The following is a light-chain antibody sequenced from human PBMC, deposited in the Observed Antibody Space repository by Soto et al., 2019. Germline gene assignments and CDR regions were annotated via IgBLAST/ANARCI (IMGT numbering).Light chain of an antibody. CDR2: DAS. J-gene: IGKJ4*01. CDR3: QQHKSYPVT. CDR1: QNIDIW. Sequence: DIQMTQSPSTLSASVGDRVTITCRASQNIDIWLSWYQQKPGKAPKLLIYDASNLNSGVPSRFSCSGSGIELTLTISSLQPDDFGTYYCQQHKSYPVTFGGGTKVEVK. V-gene: IGKV1-5*01.